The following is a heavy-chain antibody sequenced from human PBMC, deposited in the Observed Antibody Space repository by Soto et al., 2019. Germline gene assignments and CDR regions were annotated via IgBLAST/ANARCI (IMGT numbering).Heavy chain of an antibody. CDR2: ITASGGTT. CDR3: AKCLQVNWNYDAFHI. CDR1: GFTFSSYS. V-gene: IGHV3-23*01. Sequence: GGSLRLSCAASGFTFSSYSMSWVRQAPGKGLEWVSHITASGGTTYYADSVKGRFTISRDSSRNTLYLQMNSLRAEDTALYYCAKCLQVNWNYDAFHIWGQGTMVTVSS. D-gene: IGHD1-7*01. J-gene: IGHJ3*02.